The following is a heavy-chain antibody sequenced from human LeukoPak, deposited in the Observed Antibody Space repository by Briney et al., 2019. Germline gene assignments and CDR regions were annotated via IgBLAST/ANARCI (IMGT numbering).Heavy chain of an antibody. V-gene: IGHV1-2*02. CDR1: GYTFTGYY. CDR3: AREAYYYDSSGYYFFGY. CDR2: INPNSGGT. J-gene: IGHJ4*02. D-gene: IGHD3-22*01. Sequence: AASVTVSCKASGYTFTGYYMHWVRQAPGQGLEWMGWINPNSGGTNYAQKFQGRVTMTRDTSISTAYMELSRLRSDDTAVYYCAREAYYYDSSGYYFFGYWGQGTLVTVSS.